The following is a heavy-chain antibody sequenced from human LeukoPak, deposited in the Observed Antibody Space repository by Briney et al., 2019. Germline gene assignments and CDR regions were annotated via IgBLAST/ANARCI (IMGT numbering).Heavy chain of an antibody. Sequence: SETLSLTCTVSGGSISSGDYYWSWIRQPPGKGPEWIGYIYYSGSTYYNPSLKSRVTISVDTSKNQFSLKLSSVTAADTAVYYCARDAGDYFDYWGQGTLVTVSS. V-gene: IGHV4-30-4*08. CDR1: GGSISSGDYY. J-gene: IGHJ4*02. D-gene: IGHD3-10*01. CDR3: ARDAGDYFDY. CDR2: IYYSGST.